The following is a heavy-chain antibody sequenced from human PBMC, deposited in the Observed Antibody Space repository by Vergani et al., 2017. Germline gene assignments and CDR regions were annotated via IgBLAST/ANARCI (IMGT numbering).Heavy chain of an antibody. D-gene: IGHD2-2*01. V-gene: IGHV3-30*18. CDR3: AKDNHLHYSTSYWYFDL. CDR1: GFTLSAYG. J-gene: IGHJ2*01. Sequence: QVQLLESGGGVVQPGRSLRLSCAASGFTLSAYGIHWVRQAPGKGLEWVAVISYDGNNKYYADSVKGRFSVSRDNSKNTLYLQMNSLRDDDTAVYYCAKDNHLHYSTSYWYFDLWGRGTLVTVSS. CDR2: ISYDGNNK.